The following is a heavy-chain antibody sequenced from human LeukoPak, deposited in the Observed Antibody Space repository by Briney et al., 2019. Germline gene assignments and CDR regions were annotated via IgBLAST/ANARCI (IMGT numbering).Heavy chain of an antibody. CDR1: GGSISSYY. CDR3: ARGMGIYYGSGSYYIVPSDY. D-gene: IGHD3-10*01. Sequence: SETLPLTCTVSGGSISSYYWSWIRQPPGKGLEWIGYIYYSGSTNYNPSLKSRVTISVDTSKNQFSLKLSSVTAADTAVYYCARGMGIYYGSGSYYIVPSDYWGQGTLVTVSS. J-gene: IGHJ4*02. CDR2: IYYSGST. V-gene: IGHV4-59*01.